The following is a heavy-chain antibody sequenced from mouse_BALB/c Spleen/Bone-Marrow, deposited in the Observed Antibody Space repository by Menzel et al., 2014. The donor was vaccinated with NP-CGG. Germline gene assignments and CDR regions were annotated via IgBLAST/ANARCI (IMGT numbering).Heavy chain of an antibody. CDR1: GYAFSSYW. D-gene: IGHD2-3*01. V-gene: IGHV1-80*01. J-gene: IGHJ2*01. Sequence: QVDLKESGVELVRVGSSVRSSWKASGYAFSSYWMNWVKQRPGQGLEWIGQIYPGDGDTNYNGKFKGKATLTADKSSSTAYMQLSGLTSEDSAVYFCARGRGWYFDYCNHTTTPTVSS. CDR2: IYPGDGDT. CDR3: ARGRGWYFDY.